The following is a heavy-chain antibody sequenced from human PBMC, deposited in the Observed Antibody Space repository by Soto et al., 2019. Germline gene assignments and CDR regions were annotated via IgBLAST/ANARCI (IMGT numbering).Heavy chain of an antibody. CDR3: ARGGDCSKTSCYWARLYYGLDV. CDR1: GFTFSSYD. CDR2: IGTAGDT. J-gene: IGHJ6*02. V-gene: IGHV3-13*01. Sequence: EQLVESGGNLVQPGGSLRLSCAASGFTFSSYDMHWVRQATGKGLEWVSAIGTAGDTYYSGSVKGRFTVSRENVKNSLYLQMNSLRAGDTAVYYCARGGDCSKTSCYWARLYYGLDVWGQGTTVTVSS. D-gene: IGHD2-2*01.